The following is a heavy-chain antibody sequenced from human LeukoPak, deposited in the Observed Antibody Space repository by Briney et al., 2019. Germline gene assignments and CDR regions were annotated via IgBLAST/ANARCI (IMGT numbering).Heavy chain of an antibody. CDR2: IKQDGSEK. CDR3: ARYYYDFWSGYPTSGGFDY. CDR1: GFTFSSYW. V-gene: IGHV3-7*01. Sequence: GGSLRLSCAASGFTFSSYWMSWVRQAPGKGLEWVANIKQDGSEKYYVDSVKGRFTISRDNAKNSLYLQMNSLRAEDTAVYYCARYYYDFWSGYPTSGGFDYWGQGTLVTVS. J-gene: IGHJ4*02. D-gene: IGHD3-3*01.